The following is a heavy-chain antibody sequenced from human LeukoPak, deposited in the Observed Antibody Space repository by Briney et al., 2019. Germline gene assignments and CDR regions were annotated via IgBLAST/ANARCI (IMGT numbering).Heavy chain of an antibody. CDR3: ARNSLRCSSTSCYEQH. CDR2: IIPIFGTT. CDR1: GGTFSSYA. Sequence: SLKISCEASGGTFSSYAISWVRQARGQGLEWMGGIIPIFGTTNYAQKFQGRVTITADESTSTAYMELSSLRSEDTAVYYCARNSLRCSSTSCYEQHWGQGTLVTVSS. J-gene: IGHJ1*01. V-gene: IGHV1-69*01. D-gene: IGHD2-2*01.